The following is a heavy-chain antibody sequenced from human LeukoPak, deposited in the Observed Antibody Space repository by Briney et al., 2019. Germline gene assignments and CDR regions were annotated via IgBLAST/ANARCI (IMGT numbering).Heavy chain of an antibody. CDR3: ARVYSTIFGVVRNWFDH. V-gene: IGHV3-21*01. CDR1: GFTFSSYS. J-gene: IGHJ5*02. D-gene: IGHD3-3*01. Sequence: GGSLRLSCAASGFTFSSYSMNWVRQAPGKGLEWVSSISSSSSYIYYADSVKGRFTISRDNAKNSLYLQMNSLRAEDTAVYYCARVYSTIFGVVRNWFDHWGQGTLVTVSS. CDR2: ISSSSSYI.